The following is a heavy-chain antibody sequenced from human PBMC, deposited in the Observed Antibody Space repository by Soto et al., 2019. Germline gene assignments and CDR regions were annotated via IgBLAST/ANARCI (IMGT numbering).Heavy chain of an antibody. CDR1: GDSVSSGSHY. J-gene: IGHJ6*02. CDR3: ATLGYGLDV. V-gene: IGHV4-61*01. Sequence: SETLSLTCTVSGDSVSSGSHYGSWIRQPPGRGLEYIGHIYYDGYTKYNPSLKSRVTISIDTSKNQFSLKLSSVTAADTAVYYCATLGYGLDVWGQGTMFTVSS. CDR2: IYYDGYT.